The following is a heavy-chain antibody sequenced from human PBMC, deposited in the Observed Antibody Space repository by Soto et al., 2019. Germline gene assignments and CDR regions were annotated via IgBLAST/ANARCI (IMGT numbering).Heavy chain of an antibody. Sequence: GASVKVSCKASGGTFSSYAVSWVRQAPGQGLEWMGGITPIFGTANYAQKFQGRVTITADESTSTAYMELSSLRSEDTAVYYCARVREVDYGGNTRLYYFDYWGQGTLVTVSS. D-gene: IGHD4-17*01. J-gene: IGHJ4*02. V-gene: IGHV1-69*13. CDR3: ARVREVDYGGNTRLYYFDY. CDR2: ITPIFGTA. CDR1: GGTFSSYA.